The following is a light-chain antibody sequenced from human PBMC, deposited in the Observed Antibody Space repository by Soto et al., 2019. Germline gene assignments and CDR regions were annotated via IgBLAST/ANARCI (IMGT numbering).Light chain of an antibody. CDR3: QQYGSSPLT. V-gene: IGKV3-20*01. CDR2: GAS. J-gene: IGKJ4*01. Sequence: EIVLTQSPGTLSLSPGERATLSCRASQSVSSSYLAWYQQKPGQAPRLLIYGASSRATGIPDRFSGSGSGTDFTLTIRRLEPEDFEVYYCQQYGSSPLTFGGGTKVEIK. CDR1: QSVSSSY.